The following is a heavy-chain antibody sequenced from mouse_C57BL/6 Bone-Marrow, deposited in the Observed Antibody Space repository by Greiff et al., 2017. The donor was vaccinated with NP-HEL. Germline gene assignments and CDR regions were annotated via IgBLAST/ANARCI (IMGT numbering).Heavy chain of an antibody. J-gene: IGHJ1*03. CDR2: SRNKANDYTT. Sequence: EVKLMESGGGLVQSGRSLRLSCATSGFTFSDFYMEWVRQAPGKGLEWIAASRNKANDYTTEYSASVKGRFIVSRDTSQSILYLQMNALRAEDTAIYYCARDALYYYGSSDWYFDVWGTGTTVTVSS. D-gene: IGHD1-1*01. CDR1: GFTFSDFY. CDR3: ARDALYYYGSSDWYFDV. V-gene: IGHV7-1*01.